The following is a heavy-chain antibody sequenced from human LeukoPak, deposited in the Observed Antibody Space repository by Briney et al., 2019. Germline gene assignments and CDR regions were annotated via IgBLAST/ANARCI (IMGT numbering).Heavy chain of an antibody. V-gene: IGHV3-48*03. CDR3: ARDQDSSGWYNFDY. CDR1: GFTFSTYE. J-gene: IGHJ4*02. D-gene: IGHD6-19*01. Sequence: PGGSLRLSCAASGFTFSTYEMNWVRQAPGKGLEWVSYISSSGSTIYYADSVKGRFTISRDNAKNSLYLQMNSLRAEDTAVYYCARDQDSSGWYNFDYWGQGTLVTVSS. CDR2: ISSSGSTI.